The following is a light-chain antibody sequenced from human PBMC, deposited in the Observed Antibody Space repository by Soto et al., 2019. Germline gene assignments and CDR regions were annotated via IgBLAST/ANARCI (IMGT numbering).Light chain of an antibody. CDR3: SSYAGSNNFNV. V-gene: IGLV2-8*01. J-gene: IGLJ1*01. CDR2: EVS. Sequence: QSALTQPPSASGSPGQSVTSSCTGTSSDVGGYNYVSWYQQHPGKAPKLMIYEVSKRPSGVPDRFSGSKSGNTASLTVSGLQAEDEADYYCSSYAGSNNFNVFGTGTKLTVL. CDR1: SSDVGGYNY.